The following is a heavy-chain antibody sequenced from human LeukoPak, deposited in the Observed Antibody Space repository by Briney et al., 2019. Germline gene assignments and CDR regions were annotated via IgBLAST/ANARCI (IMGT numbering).Heavy chain of an antibody. J-gene: IGHJ6*02. D-gene: IGHD2-2*01. V-gene: IGHV4-39*07. Sequence: SETPSLTCTVSGGSISSSSYYWGWIRQPPGKGLEWIGSIYYSGSTYYNPSLKSRVTISVDTSKNQFSLKLSSVTAADTAVYYCARDLIVVVPASSYYGMDVWGQGTTVTVSS. CDR3: ARDLIVVVPASSYYGMDV. CDR1: GGSISSSSYY. CDR2: IYYSGST.